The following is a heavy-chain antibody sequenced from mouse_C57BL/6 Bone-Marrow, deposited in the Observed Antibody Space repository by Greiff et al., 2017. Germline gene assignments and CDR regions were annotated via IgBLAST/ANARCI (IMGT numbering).Heavy chain of an antibody. CDR2: INPSSGYT. CDR1: GYTFTSYW. D-gene: IGHD1-1*01. CDR3: ANYYGCSYGYFDY. Sequence: QVQLKQPGAELAKPGASVKLSCKASGYTFTSYWMHWVKQRPGQGLEWIGYINPSSGYTKYNQKFKDKATLTADKSSSTAYMQLSSLTCEDSAVYYGANYYGCSYGYFDYWGQGTTLTVSS. V-gene: IGHV1-7*01. J-gene: IGHJ2*01.